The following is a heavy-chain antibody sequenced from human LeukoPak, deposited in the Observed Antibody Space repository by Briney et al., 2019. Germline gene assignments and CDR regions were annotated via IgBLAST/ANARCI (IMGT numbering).Heavy chain of an antibody. Sequence: SETLSLTCAVYGGSFSGYYWSWIRQPPGKGLEWIGEINHSGSTNYNPPLKSRVTISVDTSKNQFSLKLSSVTAADTAVYYCARLYCSSTSCFPPNWFGPWGRGTLVTVSS. CDR2: INHSGST. CDR1: GGSFSGYY. V-gene: IGHV4-34*01. CDR3: ARLYCSSTSCFPPNWFGP. D-gene: IGHD2-2*01. J-gene: IGHJ5*02.